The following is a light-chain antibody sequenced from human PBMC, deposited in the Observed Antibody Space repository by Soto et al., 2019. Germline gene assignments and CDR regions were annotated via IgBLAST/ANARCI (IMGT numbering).Light chain of an antibody. CDR2: GAS. CDR1: QGVSSH. V-gene: IGKV3-15*01. CDR3: QQYSSWPLT. Sequence: EKVMTQSPATLSVSPGERATLSCRASQGVSSHLAWYQQKPGQAPRLLIYGASTRATGIPARFSGSGSGTEFTLTISSLQSEDSAVYYCQQYSSWPLTFGGGTKVEIK. J-gene: IGKJ4*01.